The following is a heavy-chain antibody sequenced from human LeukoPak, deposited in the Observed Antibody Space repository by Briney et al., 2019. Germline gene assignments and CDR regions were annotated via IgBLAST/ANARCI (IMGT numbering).Heavy chain of an antibody. J-gene: IGHJ4*02. Sequence: GGPLRLSCAASGFSFTNAWMSWVRQAPGKGLEWVGRIKSKTDGGTTDYAAPLKDRFTILRDDSKNTLYLQMNSLKTEDTAVYYCTSGPYWGQGTLVTVSS. V-gene: IGHV3-15*01. D-gene: IGHD6-25*01. CDR2: IKSKTDGGTT. CDR1: GFSFTNAW. CDR3: TSGPY.